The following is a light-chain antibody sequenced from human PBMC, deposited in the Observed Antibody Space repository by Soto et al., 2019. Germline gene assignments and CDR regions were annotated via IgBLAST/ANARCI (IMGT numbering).Light chain of an antibody. J-gene: IGKJ3*01. CDR2: GAS. Sequence: EIVLTQSPGTLSLSPGERAPLSCRASQSVSNNYLAWYQQKPGQAPRILIYGASNRATGIPDRFSGSGSGTDFTLTISRLEPEDFAVYYCQQYGDSPLLGPGTKVDI. CDR3: QQYGDSPL. V-gene: IGKV3-20*01. CDR1: QSVSNNY.